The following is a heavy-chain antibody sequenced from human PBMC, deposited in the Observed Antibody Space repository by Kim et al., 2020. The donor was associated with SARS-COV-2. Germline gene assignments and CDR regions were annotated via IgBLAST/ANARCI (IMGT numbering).Heavy chain of an antibody. CDR2: ISWSCGSI. CDR3: AKDIEGYYDSSGCYVY. Sequence: GGSLRLSCAASGFTFDDYAMHWVRQAPGKGLEWVSGISWSCGSIGYADSVKGRFTISRDNSKNSLYLQMNSLRAEDTALYYCAKDIEGYYDSSGCYVYWGQGTLFTVSP. V-gene: IGHV3-9*01. J-gene: IGHJ4*02. CDR1: GFTFDDYA. D-gene: IGHD3-22*01.